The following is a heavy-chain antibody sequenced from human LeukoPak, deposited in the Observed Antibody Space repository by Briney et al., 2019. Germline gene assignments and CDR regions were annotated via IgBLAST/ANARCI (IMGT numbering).Heavy chain of an antibody. Sequence: SETLSLTCTVSGGSISSYYWSWIRQPPGKGLEWIGYIHYSGSTHYNPSLKSRVTISVDTSKNQVSLKLRSVTAADTAVYYCARVPGEYDSSGYYIFWGQGTLVTVSS. CDR2: IHYSGST. D-gene: IGHD3-22*01. J-gene: IGHJ4*02. CDR1: GGSISSYY. CDR3: ARVPGEYDSSGYYIF. V-gene: IGHV4-59*01.